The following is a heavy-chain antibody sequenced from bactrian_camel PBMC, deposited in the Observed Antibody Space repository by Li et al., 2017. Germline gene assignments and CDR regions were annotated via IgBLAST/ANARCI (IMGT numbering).Heavy chain of an antibody. Sequence: HVQLVESGGGSVQAGGSLRLSCVASGFSHSTGCMGWFRQSPEKAREGVAVLWGGDGSTYYSSSVKGRFTISQDSAKNTVSLQMNSLKPEDTAMYFCAAHSMRMLSSRPSRDPCDPDAITYAYVGQGTQVTVS. CDR2: LWGGDGST. J-gene: IGHJ4*01. D-gene: IGHD1*01. CDR1: GFSHSTGC. V-gene: IGHV3S63*01. CDR3: AAHSMRMLSSRPSRDPCDPDAITYAY.